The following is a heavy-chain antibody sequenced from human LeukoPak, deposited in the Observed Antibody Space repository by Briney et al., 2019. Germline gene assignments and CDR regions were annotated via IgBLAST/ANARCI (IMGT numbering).Heavy chain of an antibody. V-gene: IGHV3-53*01. D-gene: IGHD3-22*01. CDR2: IYSGGST. J-gene: IGHJ4*02. CDR3: ARDLYYYDSSGYPLGY. CDR1: GFTVSSNY. Sequence: PGGSLRLSCAASGFTVSSNYMSWVRQAPGKGLGWVSVIYSGGSTYYADSVKGRFTISRDNSKNTLYLQMNSLRAEDTAAYYCARDLYYYDSSGYPLGYWGQGTLVTVSS.